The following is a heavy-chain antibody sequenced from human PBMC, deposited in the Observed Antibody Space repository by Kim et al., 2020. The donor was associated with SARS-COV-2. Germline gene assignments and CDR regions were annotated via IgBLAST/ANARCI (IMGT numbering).Heavy chain of an antibody. D-gene: IGHD2-21*02. CDR2: IYPGDSDT. V-gene: IGHV5-51*01. J-gene: IGHJ4*02. CDR1: GYSFTSYW. CDR3: ARHPFCGGDCYPTEFDY. Sequence: GESLKISCKGSGYSFTSYWIGWVRQMPGKGLEWMGIIYPGDSDTRYSPSFQGQVTISADKSISTAYLQWSSLKASDTAMYYCARHPFCGGDCYPTEFDYWGQGTLVTVSS.